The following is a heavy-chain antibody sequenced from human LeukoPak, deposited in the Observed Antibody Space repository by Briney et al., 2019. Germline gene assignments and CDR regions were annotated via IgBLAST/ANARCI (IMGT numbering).Heavy chain of an antibody. V-gene: IGHV4-59*01. CDR3: ASSPASGSYFGYNWFDP. Sequence: SETLSLTCTVSGGSISSYYWSWIRQPPGKGLEWIGYIYYSGITNYNPSLKSRVTISLDTSKNQFSLKLSSVTAADTAVYYCASSPASGSYFGYNWFDPWGQGTLVTVSS. J-gene: IGHJ5*02. CDR2: IYYSGIT. D-gene: IGHD1-26*01. CDR1: GGSISSYY.